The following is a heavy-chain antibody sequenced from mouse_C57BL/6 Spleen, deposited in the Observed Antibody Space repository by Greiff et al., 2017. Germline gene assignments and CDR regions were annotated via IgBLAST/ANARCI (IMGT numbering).Heavy chain of an antibody. V-gene: IGHV1-82*01. J-gene: IGHJ1*03. CDR1: GYAFSSSW. Sequence: VQLQQSGPELVKPGASVKISCKASGYAFSSSWMNWVKQRPGKGLEWIGRIYPGDGDTNYNGKFKGKATLTADKSSSTAYMQLSSLTSEDSAVYFCARGYGSSYVWYFDVWGTGTTVTVSS. D-gene: IGHD1-1*01. CDR2: IYPGDGDT. CDR3: ARGYGSSYVWYFDV.